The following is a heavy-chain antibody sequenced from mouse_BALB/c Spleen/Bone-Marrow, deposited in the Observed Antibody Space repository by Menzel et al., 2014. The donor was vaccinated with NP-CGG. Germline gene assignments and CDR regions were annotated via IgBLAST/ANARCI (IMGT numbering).Heavy chain of an antibody. V-gene: IGHV5-15*02. D-gene: IGHD1-1*01. CDR3: ARFITTVVVDAMDY. J-gene: IGHJ4*01. CDR2: ISNLAYSI. Sequence: EVQLVESGGGLVQPGGSRKLSCAASGFTFSDYGMAWVRQAPGKGPEWVAFISNLAYSIYYADTVTGRFTISRENAKNTLYLEMSSLRSEDTAMYYCARFITTVVVDAMDYWGQGTSVTVSS. CDR1: GFTFSDYG.